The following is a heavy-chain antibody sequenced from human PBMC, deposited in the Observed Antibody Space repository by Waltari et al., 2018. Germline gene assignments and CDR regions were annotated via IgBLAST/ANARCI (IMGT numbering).Heavy chain of an antibody. CDR1: GFTFSSYA. Sequence: EVQLVESGGGLVQPGGSLRLSCAASGFTFSSYAMSCVRQAPGKGLEWVSAISGSGGSTYYADSVKGRFTISRDNSKNTLYLQMNSLRAEDTAVYYCGKGIVVVPAADLDYWGQGTLVTVSS. V-gene: IGHV3-23*04. D-gene: IGHD2-2*01. J-gene: IGHJ4*02. CDR2: ISGSGGST. CDR3: GKGIVVVPAADLDY.